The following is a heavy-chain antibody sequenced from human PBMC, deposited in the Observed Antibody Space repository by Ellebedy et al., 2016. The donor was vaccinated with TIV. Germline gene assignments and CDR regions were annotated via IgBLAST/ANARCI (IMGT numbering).Heavy chain of an antibody. CDR1: GFTFSSYS. Sequence: PGGSLRLSCAASGFTFSSYSMNWVRQAPGRGLVWVSTISSISSYIYYADSVKGRFTISRDNVKNSLYLQMNSLRAEDTAVYYCARGADTTMVWGALDIWGQGTVVTVSS. CDR2: ISSISSYI. D-gene: IGHD5-18*01. J-gene: IGHJ3*02. CDR3: ARGADTTMVWGALDI. V-gene: IGHV3-21*01.